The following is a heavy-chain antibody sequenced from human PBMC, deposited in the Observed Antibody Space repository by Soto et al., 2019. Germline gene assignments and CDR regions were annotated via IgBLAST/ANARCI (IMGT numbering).Heavy chain of an antibody. V-gene: IGHV4-59*01. J-gene: IGHJ5*02. CDR2: IYYSGST. Sequence: SETLSLTCTVSGGSISNYYWSWIRHPPGKQLEWIGYIYYSGSTNYNASLKSRVTISVDTSQNQFSLKLSSVTAADTAVYYCAGAAFRGRWFGPWGQGTLVAVSS. CDR1: GGSISNYY. CDR3: AGAAFRGRWFGP. D-gene: IGHD3-10*01.